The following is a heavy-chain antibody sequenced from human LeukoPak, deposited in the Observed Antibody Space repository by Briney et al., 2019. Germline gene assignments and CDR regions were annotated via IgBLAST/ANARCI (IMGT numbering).Heavy chain of an antibody. D-gene: IGHD3-3*01. J-gene: IGHJ5*02. CDR2: INHSGST. CDR3: ARKFNVLRFLEWATAWFDP. CDR1: GGSFSGYY. Sequence: SETLSLTCAVYGGSFSGYYWSWIRQPPGKGLEWIGEINHSGSTNYNPSLKSRVTISVDTSKNQFSLQLSPVTAADTAVYYCARKFNVLRFLEWATAWFDPWGQGTLVTVSS. V-gene: IGHV4-34*01.